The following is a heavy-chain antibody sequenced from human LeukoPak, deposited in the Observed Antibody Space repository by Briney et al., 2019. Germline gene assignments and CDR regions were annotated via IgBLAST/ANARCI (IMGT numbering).Heavy chain of an antibody. Sequence: SETLSLTCTVSGDSISSGDYYWTWLRQPPRKGLEWIGYVDHTGSTNFNPSLNGRVSISRDTSKNLFSLRLRSVTAADTAVYFCARRRVSSSTWYSTYYYYFYMDVWGKGTTVTVSS. CDR2: VDHTGST. CDR3: ARRRVSSSTWYSTYYYYFYMDV. V-gene: IGHV4-61*03. CDR1: GDSISSGDYY. J-gene: IGHJ6*03. D-gene: IGHD4-11*01.